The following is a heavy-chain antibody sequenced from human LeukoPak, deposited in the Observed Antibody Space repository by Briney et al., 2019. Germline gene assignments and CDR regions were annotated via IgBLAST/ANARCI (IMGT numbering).Heavy chain of an antibody. Sequence: GGSLRLSCAASGFTFSDYYMSWIRQAPGKGLEWVSSVSPSSSIIDYAVSVKGRFTISRDNARNSVYLQMNSLRAEDTAVYYCARDPYLDSSGFYSSPFDYWGQGTLVTVSS. J-gene: IGHJ4*02. CDR1: GFTFSDYY. CDR2: VSPSSSII. V-gene: IGHV3-11*04. CDR3: ARDPYLDSSGFYSSPFDY. D-gene: IGHD3-22*01.